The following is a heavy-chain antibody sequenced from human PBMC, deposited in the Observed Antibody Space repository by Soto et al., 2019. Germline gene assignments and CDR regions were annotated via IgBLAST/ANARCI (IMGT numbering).Heavy chain of an antibody. CDR2: ISSKGGST. CDR3: ATNGSIPPSLRFLEWFPMDV. V-gene: IGHV3-64*01. CDR1: GFTFSSYA. J-gene: IGHJ6*03. Sequence: EVQLVESGGGLVQPGGSLRLSCAASGFTFSSYAMHWVRQAPGKGLEYVSAISSKGGSTYYANSVKGRFTISRDNSKNPLYRQIGSLSAEDMAVYYCATNGSIPPSLRFLEWFPMDVWGKGTTVTVSS. D-gene: IGHD3-3*01.